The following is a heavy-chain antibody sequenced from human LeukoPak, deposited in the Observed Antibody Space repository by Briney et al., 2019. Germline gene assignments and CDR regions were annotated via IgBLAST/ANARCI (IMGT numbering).Heavy chain of an antibody. J-gene: IGHJ4*02. CDR1: GFTFNNYV. Sequence: GGSLRLSCAASGFTFNNYVMSWVRQAPGKGLEWVSTINGGGYNTYYADSVKGRSTISGDNSKNTLSLQVNTLRAEDTAVYYCARASGIYGSGWYFDYWGQGTLVTVSS. V-gene: IGHV3-23*01. CDR3: ARASGIYGSGWYFDY. D-gene: IGHD6-19*01. CDR2: INGGGYNT.